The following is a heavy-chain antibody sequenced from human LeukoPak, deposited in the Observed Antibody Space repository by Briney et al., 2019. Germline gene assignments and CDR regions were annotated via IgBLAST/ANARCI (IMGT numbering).Heavy chain of an antibody. CDR2: INPNSCDK. D-gene: IGHD3-16*01. CDR3: ARVRYRLAETYIDY. J-gene: IGHJ4*02. CDR1: GYIFTGYY. Sequence: ASVKVSCKASGYIFTGYYMHWVRQAPGQGRVWMGWINPNSCDKNYAQKFQGRVTMTRDTSISTAYMELSRLRSDDTAVYDCARVRYRLAETYIDYWGQGTLVTVSS. V-gene: IGHV1-2*02.